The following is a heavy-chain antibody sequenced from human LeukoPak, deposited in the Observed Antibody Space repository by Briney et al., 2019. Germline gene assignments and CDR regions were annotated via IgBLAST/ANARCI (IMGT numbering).Heavy chain of an antibody. CDR1: GFTFSDYY. CDR3: ATLQWSRGYYYSLRHGEKYNWFDR. V-gene: IGHV3-11*01. D-gene: IGHD3-22*01. J-gene: IGHJ5*02. CDR2: ISCSGSTI. Sequence: GGSLRLSCAASGFTFSDYYMSWLRQAPGKGLEWVAYISCSGSTIYYADSVNGRFTLSSDNAKNSLYLQMNSLRAEDTAVYYCATLQWSRGYYYSLRHGEKYNWFDRWGQGTLVTVSS.